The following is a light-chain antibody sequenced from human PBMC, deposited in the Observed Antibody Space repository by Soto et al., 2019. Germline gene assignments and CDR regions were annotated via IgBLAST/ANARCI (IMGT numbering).Light chain of an antibody. CDR3: QQSYSFPRT. CDR1: QSISGY. CDR2: AAS. Sequence: DIQMTQSPSSLSASVGDRVTITYRSSQSISGYWNWYLQRPQKAPELLIYAASTLESGVPSRFSGSGSGTDFTLTISRLQSEDFATYYCQQSYSFPRTFGGGTKVDI. V-gene: IGKV1-39*01. J-gene: IGKJ4*01.